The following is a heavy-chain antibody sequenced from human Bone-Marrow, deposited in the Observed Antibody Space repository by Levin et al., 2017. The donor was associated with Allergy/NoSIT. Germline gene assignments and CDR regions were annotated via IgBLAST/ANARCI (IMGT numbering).Heavy chain of an antibody. Sequence: RGESLKISCKASGYTFSSYAISWVRQAPGQGLEWMGWISAYNGDTNYAQNLQGRVTMTTDTSTTTSYMELRSLRSDDTAVYYCARDGGYYDSSGYIYYYGMDVWGQGTTVTVSS. CDR1: GYTFSSYA. CDR3: ARDGGYYDSSGYIYYYGMDV. V-gene: IGHV1-18*01. CDR2: ISAYNGDT. D-gene: IGHD3-22*01. J-gene: IGHJ6*02.